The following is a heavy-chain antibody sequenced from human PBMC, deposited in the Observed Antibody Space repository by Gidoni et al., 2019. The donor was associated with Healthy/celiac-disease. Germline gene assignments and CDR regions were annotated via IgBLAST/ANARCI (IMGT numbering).Heavy chain of an antibody. CDR1: GFTFDDYA. CDR3: AKDIAYGEYYYGMDV. D-gene: IGHD4-17*01. J-gene: IGHJ6*02. V-gene: IGHV3-9*01. CDR2: ISWNRGSI. Sequence: EVQLVESGGGLVQPGSSLRLSCAASGFTFDDYAMHWVRPAPGKGLEWVSGISWNRGSIGYADSVKGRFTISRDNAKNSLYLQMNSLRAEDTALYHCAKDIAYGEYYYGMDVWGQGTTVTVSS.